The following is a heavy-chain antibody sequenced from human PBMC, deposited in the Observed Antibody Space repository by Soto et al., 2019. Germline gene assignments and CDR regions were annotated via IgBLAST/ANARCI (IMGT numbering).Heavy chain of an antibody. CDR1: GFTFSSYA. D-gene: IGHD1-26*01. Sequence: GGSLRLSCAASGFTFSSYAMHWVRQAPGKGLEWVAVISYDGSNKYYADSVKGRFTISRDNSKNTLYLQMNSLRAEDTAVYYCASGAYGGSYSYAFDIWGQGTMVTVSS. CDR2: ISYDGSNK. J-gene: IGHJ3*02. V-gene: IGHV3-30-3*01. CDR3: ASGAYGGSYSYAFDI.